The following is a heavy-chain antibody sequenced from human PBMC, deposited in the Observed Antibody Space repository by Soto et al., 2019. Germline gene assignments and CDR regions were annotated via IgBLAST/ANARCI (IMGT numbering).Heavy chain of an antibody. CDR2: ISYXGGTT. Sequence: XXSLRLSCAASGFIFTRFAMNWVRQAPGKGLEWVXHISYXGGTTYYADSVXGRFTISXGNSKNTVPPQLDSLRAEDTAIYYCAKDSYGFDYRGQGALVTVSS. CDR3: AKDSYGFDY. CDR1: GFIFTRFA. V-gene: IGHV3-23*01. D-gene: IGHD3-10*01. J-gene: IGHJ4*02.